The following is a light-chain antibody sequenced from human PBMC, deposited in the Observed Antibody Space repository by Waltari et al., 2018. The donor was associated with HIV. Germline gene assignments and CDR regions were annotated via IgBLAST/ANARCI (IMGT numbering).Light chain of an antibody. Sequence: QSILTQPPSVSAAPGQKVTISCPGDTSNLGNNFVSWYQQVPGRTPRPLIYDNGKRPSGVPHRFSAFKSRMSATLGITGLQIVDEADYFCGTWDSSLSVYVFGSGTTVAVL. V-gene: IGLV1-51*01. CDR1: TSNLGNNF. J-gene: IGLJ1*01. CDR2: DNG. CDR3: GTWDSSLSVYV.